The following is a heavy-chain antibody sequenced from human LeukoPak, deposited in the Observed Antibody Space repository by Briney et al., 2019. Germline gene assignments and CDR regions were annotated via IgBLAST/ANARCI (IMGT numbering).Heavy chain of an antibody. CDR2: INHSGST. CDR1: VGSLSGYY. V-gene: IGHV4-34*01. CDR3: ARGRGAHYYYYGMDG. J-gene: IGHJ6*02. D-gene: IGHD1-26*01. Sequence: SQSLSLTCAVYVGSLSGYYWSWVREPPGKGLEWIGEINHSGSTNYNPPLKRRVTISVDTSKTQFSLKLSSVTAADTAVYYCARGRGAHYYYYGMDGWGQGTTVTVSS.